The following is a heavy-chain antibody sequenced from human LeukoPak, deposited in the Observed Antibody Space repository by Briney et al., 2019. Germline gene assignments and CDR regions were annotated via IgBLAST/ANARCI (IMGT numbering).Heavy chain of an antibody. Sequence: RAGESLKISCKGSGYSFTSYWIGWVRQMPGKGLERMGIIYPGDSDTRYSPSFQGQVTISADKSISTAYLQWSSLKASDTAMYYCARDSSSWYESYFDYWGQGTLVTVSS. D-gene: IGHD6-13*01. CDR2: IYPGDSDT. J-gene: IGHJ4*02. CDR1: GYSFTSYW. V-gene: IGHV5-51*01. CDR3: ARDSSSWYESYFDY.